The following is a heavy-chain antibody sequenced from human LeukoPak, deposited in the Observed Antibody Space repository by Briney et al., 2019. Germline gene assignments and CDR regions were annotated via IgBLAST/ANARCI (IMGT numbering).Heavy chain of an antibody. CDR3: ARETLRSGSYR. Sequence: SETLSHTCTVSGGSISSGSYYWSWIRQPAGTGLEWIGRIYTSGSTNYNPSLKSRVTISVDTSKNQFSLKLSSVTAADTAVYYCARETLRSGSYRWGQGTLVTVSS. V-gene: IGHV4-61*02. J-gene: IGHJ4*02. CDR1: GGSISSGSYY. CDR2: IYTSGST. D-gene: IGHD3-10*01.